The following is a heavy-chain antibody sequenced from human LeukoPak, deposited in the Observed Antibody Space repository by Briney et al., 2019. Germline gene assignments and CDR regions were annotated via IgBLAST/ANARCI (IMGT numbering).Heavy chain of an antibody. V-gene: IGHV3-33*01. CDR2: IWYDGSNK. CDR1: GFTFSSYG. J-gene: IGHJ4*02. CDR3: ARDPRYNWNDFLDY. Sequence: GGSLRLSCAASGFTFSSYGMHWVRQAPGKGLEWVAAIWYDGSNKYYADSVKGRFTISRDNSKNTLYLQMNSLRAEDTAVYYCARDPRYNWNDFLDYWGQGTLVTVSS. D-gene: IGHD1-20*01.